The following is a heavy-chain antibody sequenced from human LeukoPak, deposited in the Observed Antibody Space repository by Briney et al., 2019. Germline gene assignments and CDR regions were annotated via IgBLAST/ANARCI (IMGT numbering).Heavy chain of an antibody. CDR3: ARDLLGVTLAFDL. CDR2: IIPIFGTA. Sequence: VASVKVSCKASGGTFSSYAISWVRQAPGQGLEWMGRIIPIFGTANYAQKFQGRVTITTDESTSTAYMELSSLRSEDTAVYYCARDLLGVTLAFDLWGRGTLVTVSS. V-gene: IGHV1-69*05. J-gene: IGHJ2*01. CDR1: GGTFSSYA. D-gene: IGHD2-8*01.